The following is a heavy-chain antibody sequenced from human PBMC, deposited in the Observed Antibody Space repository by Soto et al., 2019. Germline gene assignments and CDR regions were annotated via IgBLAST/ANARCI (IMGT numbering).Heavy chain of an antibody. V-gene: IGHV4-59*08. J-gene: IGHJ4*02. Sequence: SETLSLTCTVSGGSISSYYWSWIRQPPGKGLEWIGYIYYSGSTNYNPSLKSRVTISVDTSKNQFSLKLSSVTAADTAVYYCARRRKMDFDYWGQGTLVTVSS. CDR3: ARRRKMDFDY. CDR1: GGSISSYY. CDR2: IYYSGST.